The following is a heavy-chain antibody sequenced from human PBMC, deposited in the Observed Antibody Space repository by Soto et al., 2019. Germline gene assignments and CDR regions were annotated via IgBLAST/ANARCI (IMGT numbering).Heavy chain of an antibody. CDR2: IVVGSGNT. J-gene: IGHJ4*02. CDR3: ARNYGPGYTFDY. Sequence: SVKVSCKASGFTFTSSAMQWVRQARGQRLEWIGWIVVGSGNTNYAQKFQERVTITRDMSTSTAYMELSSLRSEDTAVYYCARNYGPGYTFDYWGQGTLVTVSS. CDR1: GFTFTSSA. D-gene: IGHD3-10*01. V-gene: IGHV1-58*02.